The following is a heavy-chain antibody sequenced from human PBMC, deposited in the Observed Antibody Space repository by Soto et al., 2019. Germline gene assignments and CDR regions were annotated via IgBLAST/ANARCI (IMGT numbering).Heavy chain of an antibody. CDR2: INPSGGST. CDR1: GYTFTSYY. V-gene: IGHV1-46*03. D-gene: IGHD3-10*01. Sequence: QVQLVQSGAEVKKPGASVKVSCKASGYTFTSYYMHWVRQAPGQGLEWMGIINPSGGSTSYAQKFQGRVTMTXDXSXSXXYMELSSLRSEDTAVYYCAREVTMVRGVIMYYFDYWGQGTLVTVSS. CDR3: AREVTMVRGVIMYYFDY. J-gene: IGHJ4*02.